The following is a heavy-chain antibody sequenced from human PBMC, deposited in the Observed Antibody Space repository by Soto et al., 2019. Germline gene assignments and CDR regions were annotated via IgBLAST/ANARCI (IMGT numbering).Heavy chain of an antibody. CDR3: ARGSSGWYSNAFDI. J-gene: IGHJ3*02. CDR2: MNPNSGNT. D-gene: IGHD6-19*01. V-gene: IGHV1-8*01. CDR1: GYTFTSYD. Sequence: APVKLSCKASGYTFTSYDINWVRQATGQGLEWMGWMNPNSGNTGYAQKFQGRVTMTRNTSISTAYMELSSLRSEDTAVYYCARGSSGWYSNAFDIWGQGTMVTVSS.